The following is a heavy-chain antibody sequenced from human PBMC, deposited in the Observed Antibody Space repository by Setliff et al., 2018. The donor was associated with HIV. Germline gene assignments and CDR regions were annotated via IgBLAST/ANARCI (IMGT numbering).Heavy chain of an antibody. J-gene: IGHJ3*02. V-gene: IGHV3-7*03. D-gene: IGHD1-26*01. Sequence: LRLSCAASGFTLNKYWMTWVRQTPGKGLEWVANVKQDGSDKYYVDSVKGRFTISRDNAKNSLYLEMNSLRVEDTALYYCARNTDVDSVYRPFHIWGQGTMVTVSS. CDR3: ARNTDVDSVYRPFHI. CDR2: VKQDGSDK. CDR1: GFTLNKYW.